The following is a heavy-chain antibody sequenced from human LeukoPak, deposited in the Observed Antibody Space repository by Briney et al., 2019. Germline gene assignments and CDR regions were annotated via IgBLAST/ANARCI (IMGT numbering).Heavy chain of an antibody. Sequence: GRSLRLSCAASGFTFSSYAKHWVRQAPGKGLEWVAVISYDGSNKYYADSVKGRFTISRDNSKNTLYLQMNSLRAEDTAVYYCAKDRGDIVVVPAAIADYWGQGTLVTVSS. CDR1: GFTFSSYA. D-gene: IGHD2-2*01. CDR3: AKDRGDIVVVPAAIADY. CDR2: ISYDGSNK. J-gene: IGHJ4*02. V-gene: IGHV3-30-3*01.